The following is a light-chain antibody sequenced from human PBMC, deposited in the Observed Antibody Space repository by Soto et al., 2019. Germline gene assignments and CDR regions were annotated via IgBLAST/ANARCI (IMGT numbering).Light chain of an antibody. CDR3: QQYYSTPRT. J-gene: IGKJ1*01. Sequence: VLTQSPGTLSVSPGERATLSCRASQSLNGNLLAWYQQKPGQPPKLLIYWASTRESGVPDRFSGSGSGTDFTLTISSLQAEDVAVYYCQQYYSTPRTFGQGTKVEIK. CDR2: WAS. V-gene: IGKV4-1*01. CDR1: QSLNGNL.